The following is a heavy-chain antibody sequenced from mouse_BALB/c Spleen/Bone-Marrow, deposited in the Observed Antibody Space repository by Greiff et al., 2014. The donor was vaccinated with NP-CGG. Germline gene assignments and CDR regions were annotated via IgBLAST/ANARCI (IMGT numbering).Heavy chain of an antibody. Sequence: QVHVKQSGTDLVRPGASVKLSCKASGYTFTSYWINWVKQRPGQGLEWIGNIYPSDSYTNYNQKFKDKATLTVDKSSSTAYMHLSSPTSEDSAVYYYTRDDGGFAYWGQGTLVTVSA. V-gene: IGHV1-69*02. CDR2: IYPSDSYT. CDR3: TRDDGGFAY. J-gene: IGHJ3*01. D-gene: IGHD1-1*02. CDR1: GYTFTSYW.